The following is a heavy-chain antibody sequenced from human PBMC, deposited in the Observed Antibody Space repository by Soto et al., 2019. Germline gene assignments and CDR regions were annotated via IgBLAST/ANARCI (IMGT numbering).Heavy chain of an antibody. CDR3: AALRTVVTGDYFDY. Sequence: SVKVSCKVSGFTFITSTVQWVRQARGQPLEWIGWIVVGSGNTNYAQKFQERVTITRDMSTSTAYMELSSLRSEDTAVYYCAALRTVVTGDYFDYWGQGTLVTVSS. CDR2: IVVGSGNT. D-gene: IGHD2-15*01. CDR1: GFTFITST. J-gene: IGHJ4*02. V-gene: IGHV1-58*01.